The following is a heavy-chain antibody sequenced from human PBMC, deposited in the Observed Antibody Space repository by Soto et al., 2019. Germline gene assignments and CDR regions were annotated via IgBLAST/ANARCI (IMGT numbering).Heavy chain of an antibody. D-gene: IGHD2-2*01. CDR2: IYWDDDK. CDR3: AHLSCISPSCENYFDY. Sequence: QITLKESDPTLVKPTQTLTLTCTFSGFSLSTSGGGVGWIRQPPGKTLEWLALIYWDDDKRYNPSLKSRLTTTKDTSKNQVVLTMTNMDPVDTATYYCAHLSCISPSCENYFDYWGQGTLVTVSS. J-gene: IGHJ4*02. V-gene: IGHV2-5*02. CDR1: GFSLSTSGGG.